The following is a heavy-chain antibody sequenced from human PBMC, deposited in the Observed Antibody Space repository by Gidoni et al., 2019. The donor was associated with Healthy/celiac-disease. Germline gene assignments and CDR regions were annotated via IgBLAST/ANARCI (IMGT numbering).Heavy chain of an antibody. V-gene: IGHV3-33*01. CDR1: GFTFSSYG. J-gene: IGHJ4*02. CDR2: IWYDGSNK. D-gene: IGHD2-15*01. CDR3: ARDQGRGWPLGY. Sequence: QVQLVESGGGVVQPGRSLRLSCAASGFTFSSYGMHWVRQAPGKGLEWVAVIWYDGSNKYYADSVKGRFTISRDNSKNTLYLQMNSLRAEDTAVYYCARDQGRGWPLGYWGQGTLVTVSS.